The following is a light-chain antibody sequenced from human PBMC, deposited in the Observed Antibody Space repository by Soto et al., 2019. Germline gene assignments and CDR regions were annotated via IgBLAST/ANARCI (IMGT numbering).Light chain of an antibody. V-gene: IGKV1-5*01. CDR3: QQYGSYWT. CDR2: DAS. Sequence: IQMTQSPSTLSASIGDTVTITCRASQSINRWLAWYQQKPGEAPKLLIYDASSLESGVPSRFSGTGSGTEFTLSSSCLQDNAFATYYCQQYGSYWTVGKGTKVEIK. CDR1: QSINRW. J-gene: IGKJ1*01.